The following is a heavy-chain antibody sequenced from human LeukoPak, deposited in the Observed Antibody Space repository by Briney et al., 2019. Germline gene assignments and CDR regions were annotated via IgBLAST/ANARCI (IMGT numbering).Heavy chain of an antibody. Sequence: PGGSLRLSCSASGFTFSKYWMHWVRQAPGKGLVWVSRINTDGSWTSYADSVRGRFTISRDNATNTLYLQMNSLRDEDTAVYYCALLLPDALDIWGQGTMVTVSS. CDR3: ALLLPDALDI. CDR2: INTDGSWT. CDR1: GFTFSKYW. V-gene: IGHV3-74*01. J-gene: IGHJ3*02. D-gene: IGHD3-22*01.